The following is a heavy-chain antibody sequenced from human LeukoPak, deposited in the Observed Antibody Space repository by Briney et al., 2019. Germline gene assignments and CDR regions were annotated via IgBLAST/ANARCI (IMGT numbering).Heavy chain of an antibody. CDR3: ASARNDFWSGYRLDYYGMDV. CDR1: GGSISSYY. CDR2: INHSGST. D-gene: IGHD3-3*01. V-gene: IGHV4-34*01. J-gene: IGHJ6*02. Sequence: SETLSLTCTVSGGSISSYYWSWIRQPPGKGLEWIGEINHSGSTNYNPSLKSRVTISVDTSKNQFSLKLSSVTAADTAVYYCASARNDFWSGYRLDYYGMDVWGQGTTVTVSS.